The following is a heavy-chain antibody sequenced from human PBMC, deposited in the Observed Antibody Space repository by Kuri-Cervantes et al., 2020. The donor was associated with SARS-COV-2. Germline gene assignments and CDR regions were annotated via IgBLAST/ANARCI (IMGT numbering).Heavy chain of an antibody. D-gene: IGHD4-17*01. V-gene: IGHV4-34*01. Sequence: SETLSLTCAFYGESFSGYYWNWIRQSPGKGLQWIGEVNHRGSTNYNPSLKSRVTMSVDTSKNQVSLRLTSVTAADTAIYYCARDWNDYGYYWGQGILVTVSS. CDR3: ARDWNDYGYY. CDR2: VNHRGST. J-gene: IGHJ4*02. CDR1: GESFSGYY.